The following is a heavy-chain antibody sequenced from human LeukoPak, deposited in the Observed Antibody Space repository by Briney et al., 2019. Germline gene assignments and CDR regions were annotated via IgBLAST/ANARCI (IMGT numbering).Heavy chain of an antibody. CDR1: GFTFSSYA. J-gene: IGHJ4*02. D-gene: IGHD4-17*01. CDR3: ASMTTVTTPFDY. Sequence: SGGSLRLSCAASGFTFSSYAMSWVRQAPGKGLEWVSAISGSGGSTYYADSVKGRFTISRDNSKNTLYLQMNSLRAEDTAVYYCASMTTVTTPFDYWGQGTLVTVSS. CDR2: ISGSGGST. V-gene: IGHV3-23*01.